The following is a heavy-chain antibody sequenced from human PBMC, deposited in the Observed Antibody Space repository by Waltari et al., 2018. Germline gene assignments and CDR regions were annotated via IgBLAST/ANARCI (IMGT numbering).Heavy chain of an antibody. CDR2: ISYDGSNK. CDR1: GFTFSSYA. D-gene: IGHD1-26*01. V-gene: IGHV3-30-3*01. J-gene: IGHJ4*02. CDR3: AIRYSACSNPFDY. Sequence: QVQLVESGGGVVQPGRSLRLSCAASGFTFSSYAMHCVRQAPGQGLEWVAVISYDGSNKYSADSVKGRFTISRDKSKNTLYLKRNSLRAEDTAGYYCAIRYSACSNPFDYWGQGTLVTVSA.